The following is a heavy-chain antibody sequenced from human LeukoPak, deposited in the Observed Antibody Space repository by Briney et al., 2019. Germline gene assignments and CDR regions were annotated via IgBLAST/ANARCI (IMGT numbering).Heavy chain of an antibody. V-gene: IGHV1-2*02. CDR1: GYTLTGYY. CDR2: INPNSGGT. CDR3: ARGHIAARLGMDV. D-gene: IGHD6-6*01. J-gene: IGHJ6*02. Sequence: ASVKVSCKASGYTLTGYYMHWVRQAPGHGLEWMGWINPNSGGTNYAQKFQGRVTMTRDTSISTAYMELSRLRSDDTAVYCCARGHIAARLGMDVWGQGTTVTVSS.